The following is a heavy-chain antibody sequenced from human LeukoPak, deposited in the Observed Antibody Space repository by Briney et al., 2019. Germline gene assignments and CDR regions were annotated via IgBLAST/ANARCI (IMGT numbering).Heavy chain of an antibody. D-gene: IGHD6-19*01. V-gene: IGHV1-2*02. CDR2: INPNSGGT. CDR3: ARDSSGWSRHWDY. CDR1: GYTFTGYY. Sequence: GASVKVSCKASGYTFTGYYMHWVRQAPGQGLEWMGWINPNSGGTNYAQKFQGRVTMTRDTSISTAYMELSRLRSDDTAVYYCARDSSGWSRHWDYWGQGTLVTVSS. J-gene: IGHJ4*02.